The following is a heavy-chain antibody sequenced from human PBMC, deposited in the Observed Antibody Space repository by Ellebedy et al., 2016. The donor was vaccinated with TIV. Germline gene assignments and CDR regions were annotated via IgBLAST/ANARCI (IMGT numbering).Heavy chain of an antibody. CDR3: AKDLRGGVSRYFDS. Sequence: GESLKISCAASGYAFSNYAVTWVRQAPGKGLEWVSTISVRGDTTYYADSVKGRFTISRDNSQNTLFLQMDSLRTEDTATYYGAKDLRGGVSRYFDSWGQGTLVTVSS. D-gene: IGHD3-3*01. CDR2: ISVRGDTT. V-gene: IGHV3-23*01. J-gene: IGHJ4*02. CDR1: GYAFSNYA.